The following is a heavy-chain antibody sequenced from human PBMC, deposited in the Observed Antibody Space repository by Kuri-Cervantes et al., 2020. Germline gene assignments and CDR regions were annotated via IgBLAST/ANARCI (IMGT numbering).Heavy chain of an antibody. J-gene: IGHJ4*02. CDR3: AKGTYYYGSGAFDY. V-gene: IGHV3-21*04. D-gene: IGHD3-10*01. CDR1: GFTFSSYS. Sequence: GESLKISCAASGFTFSSYSMNWVRQAPGKGLEWVSSISSSSSYIYYADSVKGRFTISRDNAKNSLYLQMNSLRAEDTASYYCAKGTYYYGSGAFDYWGQGTLVTVSS. CDR2: ISSSSSYI.